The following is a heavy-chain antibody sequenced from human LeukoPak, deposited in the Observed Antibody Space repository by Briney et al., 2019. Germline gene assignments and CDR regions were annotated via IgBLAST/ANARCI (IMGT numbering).Heavy chain of an antibody. CDR2: VSGYNGNT. CDR3: AKDIHPGLDSGASCCFDY. CDR1: GYTFSRHG. D-gene: IGHD3-22*01. V-gene: IGHV1-18*01. Sequence: GASVKVSCKTSGYTFSRHGITWVRQAPGQGLEWIGWVSGYNGNTNYAQNVQGRVTMTTDTSTNTAYMELRGLRSDDTAVYYCAKDIHPGLDSGASCCFDYWGQGTPVTVSS. J-gene: IGHJ4*02.